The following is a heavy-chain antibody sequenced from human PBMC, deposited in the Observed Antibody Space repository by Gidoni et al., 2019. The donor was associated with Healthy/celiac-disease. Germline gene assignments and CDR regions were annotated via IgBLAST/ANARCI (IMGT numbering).Heavy chain of an antibody. Sequence: EVQLLESGGGFVQPGGSLRLSCAASGFTFSSYAMNWVRQAPGKGLEWVSVISGSAGSTYYADSVKGRFTISRDNSKNTLYLQMNSLRAEDTAVYYCAKLISGSYYDPFDYWGQGTLVTVSS. D-gene: IGHD1-26*01. CDR3: AKLISGSYYDPFDY. J-gene: IGHJ4*02. V-gene: IGHV3-23*01. CDR1: GFTFSSYA. CDR2: ISGSAGST.